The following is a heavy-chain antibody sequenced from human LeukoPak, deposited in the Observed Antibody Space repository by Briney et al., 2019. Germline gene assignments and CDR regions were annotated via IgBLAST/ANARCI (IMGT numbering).Heavy chain of an antibody. CDR2: ISSSSSTI. V-gene: IGHV3-48*04. Sequence: PGGSLRLSCAASGFTFSSYSMNWVRQAPGKGLEWVSYISSSSSTIYYADSVKGRFTISRDNAKNSLYLQMNSLRAEDTAVYYCTTRLRYSGYWGQGTLVTVSS. CDR3: TTRLRYSGY. CDR1: GFTFSSYS. D-gene: IGHD3-9*01. J-gene: IGHJ4*02.